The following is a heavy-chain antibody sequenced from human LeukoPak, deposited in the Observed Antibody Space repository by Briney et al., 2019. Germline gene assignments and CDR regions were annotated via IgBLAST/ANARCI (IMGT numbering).Heavy chain of an antibody. J-gene: IGHJ3*02. D-gene: IGHD3-22*01. CDR3: ASYYVSNGYADAFDI. CDR1: GGSISSYY. Sequence: SETLSLTCTVSGGSISSYYWSWIRQPPGKGLEWIGYIYYSGSTNYNPSLKSRVTISVDTSKNQFSLKLSSVTAADTAVYYCASYYVSNGYADAFDIWGQGTMVTVSS. CDR2: IYYSGST. V-gene: IGHV4-59*01.